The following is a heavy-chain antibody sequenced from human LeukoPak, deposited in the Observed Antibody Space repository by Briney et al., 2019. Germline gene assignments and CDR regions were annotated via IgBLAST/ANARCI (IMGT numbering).Heavy chain of an antibody. Sequence: ASVKVSCKASGYTFTSYGISWVRQAPGQGLEWMGWISAYNGNTNYAQKLQGRVTMTTDTSTSTAYMELRSLRSDDTAVYYCAREGTGMGTTVWFDPWGQGTLVTVSS. V-gene: IGHV1-18*01. CDR1: GYTFTSYG. J-gene: IGHJ5*02. CDR2: ISAYNGNT. D-gene: IGHD4-11*01. CDR3: AREGTGMGTTVWFDP.